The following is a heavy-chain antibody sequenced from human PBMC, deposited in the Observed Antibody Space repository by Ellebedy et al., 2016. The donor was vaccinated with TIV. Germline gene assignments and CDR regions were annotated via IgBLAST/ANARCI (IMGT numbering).Heavy chain of an antibody. J-gene: IGHJ4*02. V-gene: IGHV3-48*02. CDR3: ARDERARSF. Sequence: GGSLRLSCAVSGFTFSDYSMNWVRQAPGKGLEWISYISGSSSVIYYADSVKGRFTISRDNAKNSLYLQMNSLRDEDTAVYYCARDERARSFWGQGTLVTVSS. CDR2: ISGSSSVI. D-gene: IGHD1-26*01. CDR1: GFTFSDYS.